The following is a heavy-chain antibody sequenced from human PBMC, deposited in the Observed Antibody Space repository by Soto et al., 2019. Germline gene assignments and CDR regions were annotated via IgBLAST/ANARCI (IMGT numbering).Heavy chain of an antibody. V-gene: IGHV1-3*01. CDR1: GYTFTSYA. CDR2: INAGNGNT. D-gene: IGHD5-12*01. Sequence: ASVKVSCKASGYTFTSYAMHWVRQAPGQRLEWMGWINAGNGNTKYSQKFQGRVTITRDTSASTAYMELSSLRSEDTAVYYCASESGPRWLQFRWFDPWGQGTLVTVSS. J-gene: IGHJ5*02. CDR3: ASESGPRWLQFRWFDP.